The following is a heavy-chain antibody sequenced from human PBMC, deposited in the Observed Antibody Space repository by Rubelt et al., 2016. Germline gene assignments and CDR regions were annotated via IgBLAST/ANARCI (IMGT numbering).Heavy chain of an antibody. CDR1: GYTFTSYG. V-gene: IGHV1-18*01. Sequence: QVQLVQSGAEVKKPGASVKVSCKASGYTFTSYGISWVRQAPGQGLEWMGWISAYTGNTNYAQKLQGRVTITADESTSTAYMGLSSLRSEDTAVYYCARTPSTYYYDSSGYLDVWYWGQGTPVTVSS. CDR3: ARTPSTYYYDSSGYLDVWY. D-gene: IGHD3-22*01. CDR2: ISAYTGNT. J-gene: IGHJ4*02.